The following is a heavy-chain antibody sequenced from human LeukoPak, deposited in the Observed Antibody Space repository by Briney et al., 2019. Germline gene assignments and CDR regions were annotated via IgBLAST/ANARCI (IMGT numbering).Heavy chain of an antibody. Sequence: PGGSLRLSCAASGFTFSSYWMHWVRQAPGKGLVWVSRINSDGSSTSYADSVKGRFTISRDNAKNTLYLQMNSLRAEDTAVYYCAIFEGGPEYYDYVWGSYRYRVDYWGQGTLVTVSS. CDR1: GFTFSSYW. J-gene: IGHJ4*02. CDR3: AIFEGGPEYYDYVWGSYRYRVDY. CDR2: INSDGSST. D-gene: IGHD3-16*02. V-gene: IGHV3-74*01.